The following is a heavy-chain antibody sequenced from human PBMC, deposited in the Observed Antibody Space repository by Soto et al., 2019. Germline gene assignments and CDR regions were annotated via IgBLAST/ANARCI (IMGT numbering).Heavy chain of an antibody. CDR1: GFTFSTYA. CDR2: LSTSGGER. V-gene: IGHV3-23*05. D-gene: IGHD4-17*01. CDR3: DNEGGYGVFDANEL. Sequence: GGSLRLSCEASGFTFSTYAMTWVRQAPGKGLGWVLALSTSGGERFYADSVKGRFTISRAHSMNALYLQMNRLRMEEPEVYYCDNEGGYGVFDANELWGQGTMVTVSS. J-gene: IGHJ3*01.